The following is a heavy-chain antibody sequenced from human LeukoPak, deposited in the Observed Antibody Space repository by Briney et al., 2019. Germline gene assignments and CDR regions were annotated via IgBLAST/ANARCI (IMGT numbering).Heavy chain of an antibody. D-gene: IGHD3-22*01. V-gene: IGHV3-30*03. CDR2: ISYDGSNK. J-gene: IGHJ3*02. Sequence: GGSLRLSCAASGFTFSSYGMHWVRQAPGKGLEWVAVISYDGSNKYYADSVKGRFTISRDNSKNTLYLQMNSLRAEDTAVYCCARATRGTYYYDSSGYQDAFDIWGQGTMVTVSS. CDR3: ARATRGTYYYDSSGYQDAFDI. CDR1: GFTFSSYG.